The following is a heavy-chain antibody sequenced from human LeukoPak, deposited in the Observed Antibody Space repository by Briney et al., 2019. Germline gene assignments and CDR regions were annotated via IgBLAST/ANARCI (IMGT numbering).Heavy chain of an antibody. Sequence: PSETLSLTCTVSGGSISSGGYYWSWIRQHPGKGLEWIGYIYYSGSTYYNPSLKSRVTISVDTSKNQFSLKLSSATAADTAVYYCARDRSDYYGMDVWGQGTTVTVSS. J-gene: IGHJ6*02. CDR2: IYYSGST. V-gene: IGHV4-31*03. D-gene: IGHD3-3*01. CDR1: GGSISSGGYY. CDR3: ARDRSDYYGMDV.